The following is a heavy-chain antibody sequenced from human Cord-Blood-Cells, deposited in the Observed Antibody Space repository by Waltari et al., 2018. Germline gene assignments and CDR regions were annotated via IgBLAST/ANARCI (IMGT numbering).Heavy chain of an antibody. J-gene: IGHJ5*02. CDR1: GGSSGGYY. CDR3: ARITFDP. V-gene: IGHV4-34*01. CDR2: INHSGST. Sequence: QVQLQQWGAGLLNPSETLSLPSAVYGGSSGGYYWSWIRQPPGKGLEWIGEINHSGSTNYNPSLKSRVTISVDTSKNQFSLKLSSVTAADTAVYYCARITFDPWGQGTLVTVSS. D-gene: IGHD1-20*01.